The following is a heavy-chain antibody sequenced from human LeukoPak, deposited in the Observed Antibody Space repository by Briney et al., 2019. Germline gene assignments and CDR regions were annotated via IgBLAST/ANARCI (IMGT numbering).Heavy chain of an antibody. CDR2: IYISGST. Sequence: SETLSLTCTVSGGSISSDCYYWSWIRQPAGKGLDWFGRIYISGSTNYNPSLKSRVTISVDTSKKQFSLKLSSVTAADTAVYYCAREKIGYYDSGRGWIDPWGQGILVTVSS. CDR3: AREKIGYYDSGRGWIDP. CDR1: GGSISSDCYY. J-gene: IGHJ5*02. D-gene: IGHD3-22*01. V-gene: IGHV4-61*02.